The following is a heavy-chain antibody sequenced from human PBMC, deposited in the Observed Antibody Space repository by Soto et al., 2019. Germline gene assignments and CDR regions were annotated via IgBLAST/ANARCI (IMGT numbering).Heavy chain of an antibody. V-gene: IGHV1-69*13. CDR3: ARVRVTPPPYYYGMDV. CDR2: IIPIFGTA. J-gene: IGHJ6*02. D-gene: IGHD5-18*01. Sequence: SVKVSCKASGGTFSSYAISWVRQAPGQGIEWMGGIIPIFGTANYAQKFQGRVTITADESTSTAHMELSSLRSEDTAVYYCARVRVTPPPYYYGMDVWGQGTTVTVSS. CDR1: GGTFSSYA.